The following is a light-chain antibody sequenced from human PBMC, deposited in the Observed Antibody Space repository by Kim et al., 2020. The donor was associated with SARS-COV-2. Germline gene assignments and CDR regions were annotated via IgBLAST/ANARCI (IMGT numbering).Light chain of an antibody. Sequence: PGERATSSFRLSRRVRSNYLAWFLQKPVQAPGLVISGASRRATGIPDRFSRSRSGTDFRLTISRLEPEDLAMYFCQQYSSSPQTFGQGTKLDIK. CDR2: GAS. J-gene: IGKJ1*01. V-gene: IGKV3-20*01. CDR1: RRVRSNY. CDR3: QQYSSSPQT.